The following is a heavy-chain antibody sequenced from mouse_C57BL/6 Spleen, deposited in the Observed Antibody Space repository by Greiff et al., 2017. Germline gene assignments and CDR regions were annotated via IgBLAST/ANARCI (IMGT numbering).Heavy chain of an antibody. CDR2: IYPRSGNT. CDR1: GYTFTSYG. Sequence: QVQLQQSGAELARPGASVKLSCKASGYTFTSYGISWVKQRTGQGLEWIGEIYPRSGNTYYNEKFKGKATLTAAKSSSTAYMELRSLTSEDYAVYFCARNYYGSSYYWGQGTTLTVSS. CDR3: ARNYYGSSYY. V-gene: IGHV1-81*01. J-gene: IGHJ2*01. D-gene: IGHD1-1*01.